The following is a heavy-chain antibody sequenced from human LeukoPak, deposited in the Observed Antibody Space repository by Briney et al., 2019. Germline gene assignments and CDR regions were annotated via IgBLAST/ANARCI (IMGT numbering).Heavy chain of an antibody. J-gene: IGHJ4*02. CDR1: GFTFSSYA. V-gene: IGHV3-23*01. CDR2: ISGSGGST. D-gene: IGHD4-11*01. Sequence: GGSLRLSCAASGFTFSSYAMSWVRQAPGKGLEWVSAISGSGGSTYYADSVKGRFTISRDNSKNTLHLQMNSLRAEDTAVYYCAKDRVNDYSNYGGSYYFDYWGQGTLVTVSS. CDR3: AKDRVNDYSNYGGSYYFDY.